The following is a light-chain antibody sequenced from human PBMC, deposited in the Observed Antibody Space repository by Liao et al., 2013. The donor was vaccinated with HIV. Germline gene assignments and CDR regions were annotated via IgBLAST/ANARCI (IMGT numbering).Light chain of an antibody. J-gene: IGLJ2*01. Sequence: SYELTQPPSVSVSPGQTASITCSGDKLGDKYACWYQQKPGQSPVVVIYQDSKRPSGIPERFSGSSSGTTVTLTISGVQAEDEADYYCQSADSSGTFEFGGGTKLTVL. CDR2: QDS. V-gene: IGLV3-25*03. CDR3: QSADSSGTFE. CDR1: KLGDKY.